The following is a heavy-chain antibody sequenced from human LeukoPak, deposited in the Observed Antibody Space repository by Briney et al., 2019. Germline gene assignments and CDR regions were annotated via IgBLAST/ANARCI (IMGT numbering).Heavy chain of an antibody. CDR2: ISSNGGST. V-gene: IGHV3-64D*06. Sequence: GGSLRLSCSASGFTFSSYAMYWVRQAPGKGLEYVPGISSNGGSTYYADSVKGRLTISRDNSKNTLYLQMSSLRAEDTAVYYCVNRGGLLLYFIYWGQGTLVTVSS. CDR1: GFTFSSYA. D-gene: IGHD3-22*01. J-gene: IGHJ4*02. CDR3: VNRGGLLLYFIY.